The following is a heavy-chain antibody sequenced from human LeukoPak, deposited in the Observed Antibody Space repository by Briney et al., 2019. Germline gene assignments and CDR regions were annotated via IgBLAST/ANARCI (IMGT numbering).Heavy chain of an antibody. J-gene: IGHJ4*02. V-gene: IGHV3-30*03. D-gene: IGHD3-3*01. CDR1: GFTFSSYG. Sequence: PGRSLRLSCVVSGFTFSSYGMHWVRQAPGKGLEWVAVISYDGSNKYFADSVGGRFTISRDNSNNTLYLQMDSLRAEDTAVYYCATAGAYYDFWSGYPQWGQGTLVTVSS. CDR3: ATAGAYYDFWSGYPQ. CDR2: ISYDGSNK.